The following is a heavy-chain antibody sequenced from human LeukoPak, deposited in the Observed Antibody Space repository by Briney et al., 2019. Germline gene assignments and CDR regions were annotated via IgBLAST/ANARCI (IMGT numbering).Heavy chain of an antibody. J-gene: IGHJ6*02. V-gene: IGHV4-59*01. CDR1: GGSISSCY. D-gene: IGHD3-10*01. Sequence: SETLSLTCTVSGGSISSCYWNWIRQPPGEGLEWIGYIYYSGSTNYNPSLKSRVTISVDTSKNQFSLKLNSVTAADTAVYYCARSLQYNNNNYFYYGMDVWGQGTTVTVSS. CDR2: IYYSGST. CDR3: ARSLQYNNNNYFYYGMDV.